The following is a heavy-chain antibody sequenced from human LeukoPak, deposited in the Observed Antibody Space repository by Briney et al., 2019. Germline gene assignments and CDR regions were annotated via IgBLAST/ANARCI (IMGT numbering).Heavy chain of an antibody. CDR2: ISSSSSYI. Sequence: GGSLRLSCAASGFTFSSYWMSWVRQAPGKGLEWVSSISSSSSYIYYADSVKGRFTISRDNAKNSLYLQMNSLRAEDTAVYYCARGFGYSGYDPLDYWGQGTLVTVSS. V-gene: IGHV3-21*01. D-gene: IGHD5-12*01. CDR3: ARGFGYSGYDPLDY. J-gene: IGHJ4*02. CDR1: GFTFSSYW.